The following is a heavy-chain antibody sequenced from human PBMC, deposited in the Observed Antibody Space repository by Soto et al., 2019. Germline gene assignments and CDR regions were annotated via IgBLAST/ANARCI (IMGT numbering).Heavy chain of an antibody. CDR3: ARSRRRHAFDI. CDR1: GGSFSGYY. Sequence: PSETLSLTCAVYGGSFSGYYWSWIRQPPGKGLEWIGEINHSGSTNYNPSLKSRVTISVDTSKNQFSLKLSSVTAADTAVYYCARSRRRHAFDIWGQGTMVTVS. V-gene: IGHV4-34*01. J-gene: IGHJ3*02. CDR2: INHSGST.